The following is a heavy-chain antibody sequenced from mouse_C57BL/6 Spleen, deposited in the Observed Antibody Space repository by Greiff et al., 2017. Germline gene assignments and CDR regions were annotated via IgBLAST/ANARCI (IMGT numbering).Heavy chain of an antibody. V-gene: IGHV1-63*01. CDR2: IYPGGGYT. D-gene: IGHD1-1*01. Sequence: QVQLQQSGAELVRPGTSVKMSCKASGYTFTNYWIGWAKQRPGHGLEWIGDIYPGGGYTNYNEKFKGKAALTADKSSSTAYMQFSSLTSEDSAIYYCARGGNYYGSSYDWYFDVWGTGTTVTVSS. CDR1: GYTFTNYW. CDR3: ARGGNYYGSSYDWYFDV. J-gene: IGHJ1*03.